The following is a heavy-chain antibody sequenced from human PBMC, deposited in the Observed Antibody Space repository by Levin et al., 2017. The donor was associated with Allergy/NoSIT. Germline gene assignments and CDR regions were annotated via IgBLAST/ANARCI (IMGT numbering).Heavy chain of an antibody. J-gene: IGHJ6*03. D-gene: IGHD6-13*01. CDR2: IGTAGDT. CDR3: ARAARIAAAGYYYYYMDV. V-gene: IGHV3-13*01. CDR1: GFTFSSYD. Sequence: GGSLRLSCAASGFTFSSYDMHWVRQATGKGLEWVSAIGTAGDTYYPGSVKGRFTISRENAKNSLYLQMNSLRAGDTAVYYCARAARIAAAGYYYYYMDVWGKGTTVTVSS.